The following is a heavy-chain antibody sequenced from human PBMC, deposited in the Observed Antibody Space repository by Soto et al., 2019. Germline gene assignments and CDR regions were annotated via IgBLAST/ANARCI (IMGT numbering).Heavy chain of an antibody. CDR1: GYNFANFW. CDR2: IFPGDSDT. J-gene: IGHJ3*02. Sequence: GESLKISCKGSGYNFANFWIGWVRQMPGKGLEWMGMIFPGDSDTKNSPSLEGQITMSVDKSDSSAYLQWRSLKASDTAIYYCAAGYSTGLDAFDIWGQGTMVTVS. CDR3: AAGYSTGLDAFDI. V-gene: IGHV5-51*01. D-gene: IGHD2-8*02.